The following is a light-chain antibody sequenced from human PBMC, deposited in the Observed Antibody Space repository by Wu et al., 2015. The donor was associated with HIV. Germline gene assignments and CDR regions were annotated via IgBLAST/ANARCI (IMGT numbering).Light chain of an antibody. V-gene: IGKV3-20*01. Sequence: EIVLTQSPGTLSLSPGQRATLSCRASQSINSNYLAWFQEKPGQAPTLLIYGTSNRATGIPDRFSGSGSGTDFTLIISRLEPEDFAMYYCQQHGYYPIVFGQGTRLEIK. CDR3: QQHGYYPIV. CDR2: GTS. CDR1: QSINSNY. J-gene: IGKJ5*01.